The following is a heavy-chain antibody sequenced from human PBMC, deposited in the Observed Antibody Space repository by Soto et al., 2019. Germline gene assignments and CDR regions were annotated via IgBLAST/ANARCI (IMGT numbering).Heavy chain of an antibody. CDR2: FDPEDGET. J-gene: IGHJ5*02. V-gene: IGHV1-24*01. CDR3: ATGQWLREWFDP. D-gene: IGHD6-19*01. Sequence: GASVKVSCKVSGYTLTELSMHWVRQAPGKGLEWMGGFDPEDGETIYAQKFQGRVTMTEDTSTDTAYMELSSLRSEDTAVYYCATGQWLREWFDPWGQGTLVTVSS. CDR1: GYTLTELS.